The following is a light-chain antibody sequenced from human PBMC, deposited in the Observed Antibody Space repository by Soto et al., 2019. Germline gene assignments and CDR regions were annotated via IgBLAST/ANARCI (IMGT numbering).Light chain of an antibody. V-gene: IGLV2-14*03. CDR1: KRIVCAYNY. Sequence: QSVLTQPASVSGSPGQSITISCTETKRIVCAYNYVSWYQQHPGKAPKLMIYDVTNRPSGVSNRFSGSKSGYTASLTISGLQAEDEADYSCSSYTTSSTYVFGTGTKVTVL. J-gene: IGLJ1*01. CDR2: DVT. CDR3: SSYTTSSTYV.